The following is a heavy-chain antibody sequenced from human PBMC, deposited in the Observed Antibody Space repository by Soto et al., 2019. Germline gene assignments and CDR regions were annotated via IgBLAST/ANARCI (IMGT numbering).Heavy chain of an antibody. J-gene: IGHJ6*02. D-gene: IGHD3-10*01. CDR1: GFTFSSYA. CDR3: ARDLLSMVRGVRIDYYYYGMDV. Sequence: GGSLRLSCAASGFTFSSYAMHWVRQAPGKGLEWVAVISYDGSNKYYADSVKGRFTLSRENSKNTLFLQMNSLGAEDTAVYYCARDLLSMVRGVRIDYYYYGMDVWGQGTTVTVSS. CDR2: ISYDGSNK. V-gene: IGHV3-30-3*01.